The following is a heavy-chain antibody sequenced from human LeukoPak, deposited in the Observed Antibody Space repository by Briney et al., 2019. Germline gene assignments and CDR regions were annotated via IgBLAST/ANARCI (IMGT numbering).Heavy chain of an antibody. CDR1: GGSFSGYY. Sequence: SETLSLTCAVYGGSFSGYYWSWIRQPPGKGLEWIGEINHSGSTNYNPSLKSRVTISVDTSKDQFSLKLSSVTAADTAVYYCARGGLWSGYYRAFDIWGQGTMVTVSS. J-gene: IGHJ3*02. CDR2: INHSGST. CDR3: ARGGLWSGYYRAFDI. V-gene: IGHV4-34*01. D-gene: IGHD3-3*01.